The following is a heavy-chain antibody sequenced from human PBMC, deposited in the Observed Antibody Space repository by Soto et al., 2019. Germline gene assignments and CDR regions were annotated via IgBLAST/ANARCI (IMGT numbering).Heavy chain of an antibody. Sequence: VGSLRLSCAASGFTFSDYYMSWIRQAPGKGLEWVSYISSSSSYTNYADSVKGRFTISRDNAKNSLYPQMNSLRAEDTAVYYCAREADRGYLNWCQGIRVTVS. CDR1: GFTFSDYY. CDR2: ISSSSSYT. CDR3: AREADRGYLN. V-gene: IGHV3-11*06. J-gene: IGHJ4*02. D-gene: IGHD5-12*01.